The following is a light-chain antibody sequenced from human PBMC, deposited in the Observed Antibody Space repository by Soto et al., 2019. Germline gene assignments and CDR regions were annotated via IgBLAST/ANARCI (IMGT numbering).Light chain of an antibody. CDR1: SSDIGTYDH. V-gene: IGLV2-14*01. Sequence: QSALTQPASVSGSPGQSITISCSGTSSDIGTYDHVAWFQQFPGKTPKLMIYSVSNRPSGVSYRFSGSKSGNTASLTISGLQTEDEGDYYCSSYTSSSTRVFGTGTKLTVL. J-gene: IGLJ1*01. CDR3: SSYTSSSTRV. CDR2: SVS.